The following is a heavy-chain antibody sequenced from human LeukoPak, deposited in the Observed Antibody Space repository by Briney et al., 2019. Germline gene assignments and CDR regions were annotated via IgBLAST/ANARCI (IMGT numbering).Heavy chain of an antibody. CDR2: MNPNSGNT. V-gene: IGHV1-8*01. J-gene: IGHJ4*02. D-gene: IGHD6-13*01. CDR3: ARGRKRYVGIAAADFDY. CDR1: GYTFTSYD. Sequence: ASVKVSCKASGYTFTSYDINWVRQASGQGLEWMGWMNPNSGNTGYAQKFQGRVTMTRNTSISTAYMELSSLRSEDTAVYYCARGRKRYVGIAAADFDYWGQGTLVTVSS.